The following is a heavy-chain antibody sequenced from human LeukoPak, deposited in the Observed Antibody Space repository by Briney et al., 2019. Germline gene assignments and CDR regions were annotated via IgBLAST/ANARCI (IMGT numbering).Heavy chain of an antibody. CDR3: ARSIAVAASFDY. Sequence: ASGPTLVNPTQTLTLTCTFSGFSLSTSGMCVSWIRQPPGKALEWLARIDWDDDKYYSTSLKTRLTISKDTSKNQVVLTMTNMDPVDTATYYCARSIAVAASFDYWGQGTLVTVFS. CDR1: GFSLSTSGMC. J-gene: IGHJ4*02. CDR2: IDWDDDK. D-gene: IGHD6-19*01. V-gene: IGHV2-70*11.